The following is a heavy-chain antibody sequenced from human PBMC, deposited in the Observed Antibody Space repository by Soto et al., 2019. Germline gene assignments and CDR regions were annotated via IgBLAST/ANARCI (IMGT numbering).Heavy chain of an antibody. CDR2: IYYSGST. CDR1: GGSISSGGYY. J-gene: IGHJ6*02. CDR3: ARGVTTRKYYYYGMDV. Sequence: SETLSLTCTVSGGSISSGGYYWSWIRQHPGKGLEWIGYIYYSGSTYYNPSLKSRVTISVDTSKNQFSLKLSSVTDADTAVYYCARGVTTRKYYYYGMDVWRQVTTVTVPS. D-gene: IGHD4-4*01. V-gene: IGHV4-31*03.